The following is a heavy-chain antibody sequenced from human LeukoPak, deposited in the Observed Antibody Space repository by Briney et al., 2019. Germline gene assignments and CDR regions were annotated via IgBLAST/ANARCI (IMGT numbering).Heavy chain of an antibody. Sequence: PGGSLRLSCAASGFTFSSYGMSWVRQAPGEGLEWVSAISGSGGSTYYADSVKGRFTISRDNSKNTLYLQMNSLRAEDTAVYYCARDGGSGWPTDYWGQGTLVTVSS. D-gene: IGHD6-19*01. V-gene: IGHV3-23*01. CDR1: GFTFSSYG. CDR3: ARDGGSGWPTDY. CDR2: ISGSGGST. J-gene: IGHJ4*02.